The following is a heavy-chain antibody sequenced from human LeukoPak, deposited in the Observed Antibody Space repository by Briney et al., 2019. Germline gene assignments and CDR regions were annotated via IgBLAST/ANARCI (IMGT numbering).Heavy chain of an antibody. CDR2: IYTSGST. J-gene: IGHJ6*03. CDR1: GGSISSGSYY. V-gene: IGHV4-61*02. D-gene: IGHD2-2*01. Sequence: SETLSLICTVSGGSISSGSYYWRWIRQPAGKGLEWIGRIYTSGSTNYNPSLKSRVTISVDTSKNQFSLKLSSVTAADTAVYYCARESKEFCSSTSCYAIYYYYMDVWGKGTTVTVSS. CDR3: ARESKEFCSSTSCYAIYYYYMDV.